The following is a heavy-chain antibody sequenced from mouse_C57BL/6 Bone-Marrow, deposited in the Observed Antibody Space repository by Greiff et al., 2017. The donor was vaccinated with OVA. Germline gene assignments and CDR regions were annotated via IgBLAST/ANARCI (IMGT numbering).Heavy chain of an antibody. D-gene: IGHD2-4*01. V-gene: IGHV3-6*01. Sequence: EVKLLESGPGLVKPSQSLSLTCSVTGYSITSGYYWNWIRQFPGNKLEWMGYISYDGSNNYNPSLKNRISITRDTSKNQFFLKLNSVTTEDTATYYCDYDWYFDVWGTGTTVTVSS. CDR3: DYDWYFDV. CDR1: GYSITSGYY. CDR2: ISYDGSN. J-gene: IGHJ1*03.